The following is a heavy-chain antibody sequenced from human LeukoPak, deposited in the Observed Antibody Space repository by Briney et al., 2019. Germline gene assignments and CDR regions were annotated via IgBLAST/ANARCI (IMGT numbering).Heavy chain of an antibody. Sequence: SETLSLTCTVSGGSISIYYGSWIRQPAGKGLEWIGRIYTSGSTNYNPSLKSRLTMSVDTSKNQISLKLSSVTAADTAVYYCARVSVTKPPSDYWGQGTLVTVSS. CDR3: ARVSVTKPPSDY. CDR1: GGSISIYY. J-gene: IGHJ4*02. D-gene: IGHD4-17*01. CDR2: IYTSGST. V-gene: IGHV4-4*07.